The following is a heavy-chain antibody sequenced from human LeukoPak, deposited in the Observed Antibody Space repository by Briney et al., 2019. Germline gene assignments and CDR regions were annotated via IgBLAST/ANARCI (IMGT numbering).Heavy chain of an antibody. CDR1: GFTFDDYA. J-gene: IGHJ5*02. Sequence: QPGRSLRLSCSASGFTFDDYAMHSVRQAPGKGLEWVSGNSWNSGSIGYADSVKGRLTISRDNAKNSLYLQMTSLRAEDMALYYCAKGRSSSWYEGDWFDPWGQGTLVTVSS. CDR3: AKGRSSSWYEGDWFDP. CDR2: NSWNSGSI. D-gene: IGHD6-13*01. V-gene: IGHV3-9*03.